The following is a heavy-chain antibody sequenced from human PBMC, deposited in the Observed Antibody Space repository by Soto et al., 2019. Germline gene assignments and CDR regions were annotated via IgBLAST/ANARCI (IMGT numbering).Heavy chain of an antibody. J-gene: IGHJ4*02. D-gene: IGHD2-15*01. V-gene: IGHV2-5*05. Sequence: QITLKESGPTLVKPTQTLTLTCNYSGVSFSSVGVGVGWIRQPPGKALEWLALIYWDDDKKYGPSLENRLTVTRDTSKNQVVLTMINMDPMDTATYYCVHRQYSSYFDYWGRGTRVTVS. CDR2: IYWDDDK. CDR3: VHRQYSSYFDY. CDR1: GVSFSSVGVG.